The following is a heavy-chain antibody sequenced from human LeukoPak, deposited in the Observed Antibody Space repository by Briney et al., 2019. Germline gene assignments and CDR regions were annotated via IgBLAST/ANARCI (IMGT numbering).Heavy chain of an antibody. CDR1: GFTFSNYG. J-gene: IGHJ4*02. D-gene: IGHD3-9*01. Sequence: GGSLRLSCAAPGFTFSNYGMHWVRQAPGKGLDWVAAVWSDGTTKNYADSVKGRFTISRDNSKNMLYMQMNSPRAEDTAVYYCARGHYYTDMLTSYWVRYFDYWGQGTLVTVSS. CDR3: ARGHYYTDMLTSYWVRYFDY. V-gene: IGHV3-33*01. CDR2: VWSDGTTK.